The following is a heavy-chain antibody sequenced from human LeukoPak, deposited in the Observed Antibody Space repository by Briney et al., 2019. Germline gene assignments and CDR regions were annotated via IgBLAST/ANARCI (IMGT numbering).Heavy chain of an antibody. Sequence: HSGGSLRLSCASSGFTFSRYDMSWVRQAPGKGLEWVSSISGSGGSTNYADSVKGRFTISRDNSKSTLYLQMSSLGAEDTALYYCAKEAVAGLVDYWGQGTLVTVSS. CDR2: ISGSGGST. V-gene: IGHV3-23*01. CDR1: GFTFSRYD. CDR3: AKEAVAGLVDY. D-gene: IGHD6-19*01. J-gene: IGHJ4*02.